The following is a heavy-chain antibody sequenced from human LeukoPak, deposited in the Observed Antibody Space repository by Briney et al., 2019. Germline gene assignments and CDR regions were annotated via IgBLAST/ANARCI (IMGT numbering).Heavy chain of an antibody. J-gene: IGHJ5*02. D-gene: IGHD2-2*01. V-gene: IGHV4-39*07. CDR3: ARDTKYQLLLGYNWFDP. CDR1: GGSINNANYY. CDR2: IYYSGST. Sequence: SETLSLTCTVSGGSINNANYYWGWIRQPPGKGLEWIGSIYYSGSTFYNPSLKSRVTMSVDTSKNQFSLKLSSVTAADTAVYYCARDTKYQLLLGYNWFDPWGQGTLVTVSS.